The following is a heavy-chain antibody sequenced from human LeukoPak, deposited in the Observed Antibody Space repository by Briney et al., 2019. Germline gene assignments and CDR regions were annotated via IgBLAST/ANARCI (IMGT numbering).Heavy chain of an antibody. CDR3: ATLTTVVTAYYFDY. J-gene: IGHJ4*02. CDR2: IYHSGST. Sequence: SETLSLTCSVSGGSISSYYWSWIRQPPGKGLEWIGYIYHSGSTDYNPSIKSRVTISVDTSKSQFSLKLTSVTAADTAVYYCATLTTVVTAYYFDYWGQGTLVTVSS. D-gene: IGHD4-23*01. V-gene: IGHV4-4*09. CDR1: GGSISSYY.